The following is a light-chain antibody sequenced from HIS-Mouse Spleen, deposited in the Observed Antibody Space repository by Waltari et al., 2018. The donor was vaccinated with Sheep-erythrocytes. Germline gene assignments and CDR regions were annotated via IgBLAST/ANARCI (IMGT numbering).Light chain of an antibody. CDR3: SSYAGSNNWV. V-gene: IGLV2-8*01. CDR1: SSDVGGYNY. J-gene: IGLJ3*02. CDR2: EVS. Sequence: QSALTQPPSASGSPGQSVTISCTGTSSDVGGYNYVSWYQQHPGKAPKLMIYEVSQRPSGVPDLFSGSKSGTTASLTVSGLQAEDEADYYCSSYAGSNNWVFGGGTKLTVL.